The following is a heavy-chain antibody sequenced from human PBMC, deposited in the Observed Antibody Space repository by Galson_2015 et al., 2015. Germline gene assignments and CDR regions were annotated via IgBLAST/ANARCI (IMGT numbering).Heavy chain of an antibody. J-gene: IGHJ4*02. Sequence: QSGAEVTKPGESLTVSCRGSGYSFTHYWIGWVRQMPGKGLELMGIIYPGDSDTRYSPSFQGQVTISADKSISTAYLQWSSLEASDTAMYYCARRYCSTTSCFAPFDYWGQGTLVTVSS. V-gene: IGHV5-51*01. D-gene: IGHD2-2*01. CDR3: ARRYCSTTSCFAPFDY. CDR1: GYSFTHYW. CDR2: IYPGDSDT.